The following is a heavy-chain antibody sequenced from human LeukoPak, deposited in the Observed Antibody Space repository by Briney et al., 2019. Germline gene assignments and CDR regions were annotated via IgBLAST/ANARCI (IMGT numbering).Heavy chain of an antibody. Sequence: SETLSLTCTVSGYSITSYYWSWIRQPPGKGLEWIGHIYHNRRPNYNPALRSRVAISVDTSKNQLSLKLSSVTAADTAVYYCVRDTREDCSGDSCYWDDAFDIWGQGTAVIVSS. D-gene: IGHD2-15*01. CDR2: IYHNRRP. CDR3: VRDTREDCSGDSCYWDDAFDI. V-gene: IGHV4-59*01. J-gene: IGHJ3*02. CDR1: GYSITSYY.